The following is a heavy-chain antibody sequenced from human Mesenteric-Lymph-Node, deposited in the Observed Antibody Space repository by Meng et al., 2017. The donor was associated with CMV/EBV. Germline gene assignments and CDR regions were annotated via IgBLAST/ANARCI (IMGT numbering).Heavy chain of an antibody. CDR2: ITSTGNTV. CDR1: GFSFSSYE. D-gene: IGHD6-19*01. J-gene: IGHJ5*02. CDR3: ARQGVQKQWLPNWFDP. Sequence: GSLRLSCAASGFSFSSYEMNWVRQAPGKGLEWISYITSTGNTVYYADSVRGRFTVSRDNAKNSLYLQMHSLRAEDTATYYCARQGVQKQWLPNWFDPWGRGTLVTVSS. V-gene: IGHV3-48*03.